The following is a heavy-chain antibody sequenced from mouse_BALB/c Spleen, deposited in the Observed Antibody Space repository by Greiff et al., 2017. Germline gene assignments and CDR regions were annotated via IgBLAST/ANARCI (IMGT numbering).Heavy chain of an antibody. Sequence: QVQLKQSGAELARPGASVKLSCKASGYTFTSYWMQWVKQRPGQGLEWIGAIYPGDGDTRYTQKFKGKATLTADKSSSTAYMQLSSLASEDSAVYYCARAPLYRYYYAMDYWGQGTSVTVSS. CDR3: ARAPLYRYYYAMDY. CDR1: GYTFTSYW. V-gene: IGHV1-87*01. J-gene: IGHJ4*01. D-gene: IGHD2-14*01. CDR2: IYPGDGDT.